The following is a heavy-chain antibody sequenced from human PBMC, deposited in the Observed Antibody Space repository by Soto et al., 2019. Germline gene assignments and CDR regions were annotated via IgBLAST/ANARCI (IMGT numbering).Heavy chain of an antibody. Sequence: ASVKVSCKASGYTFTSYYMHWVRQAPGQGLEWTGIINPSGGSTSYARRFQGRVTITADRSTNTAYMELTSLTSEDTAVYYCGRRRYCGADCYSKFYYGMDVWGQGTTVTVSS. D-gene: IGHD2-21*02. CDR2: INPSGGST. CDR3: GRRRYCGADCYSKFYYGMDV. J-gene: IGHJ6*02. CDR1: GYTFTSYY. V-gene: IGHV1-46*01.